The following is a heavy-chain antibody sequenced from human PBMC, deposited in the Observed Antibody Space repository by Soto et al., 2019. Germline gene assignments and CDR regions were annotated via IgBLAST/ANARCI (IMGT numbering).Heavy chain of an antibody. V-gene: IGHV1-8*02. CDR2: MNPNSGNT. CDR3: AREGKGLSPDY. D-gene: IGHD3-16*02. Sequence: ASVKVSCKACGYTFTSYAIHWVRQAPGQRLEWMGWMNPNSGNTGYAQKFQGRVTMTRNTSISTAYMELSSLRSEDTAVYYCAREGKGLSPDYWGQGTLVTVSS. J-gene: IGHJ4*02. CDR1: GYTFTSYA.